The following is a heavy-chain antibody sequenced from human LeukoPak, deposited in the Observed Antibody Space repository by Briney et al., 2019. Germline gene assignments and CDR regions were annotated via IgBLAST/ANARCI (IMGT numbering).Heavy chain of an antibody. Sequence: ASVKVSCKVSGYTLTELSMHWVRQAPGKGLEWMGGFDPEDGETIYAQKFQGRVTMTGDTSTDTAYMELSSLRSEDTAVYYCATDWFGSDASFDYWGQGTLVTVSS. V-gene: IGHV1-24*01. CDR1: GYTLTELS. CDR3: ATDWFGSDASFDY. D-gene: IGHD3-10*01. J-gene: IGHJ4*02. CDR2: FDPEDGET.